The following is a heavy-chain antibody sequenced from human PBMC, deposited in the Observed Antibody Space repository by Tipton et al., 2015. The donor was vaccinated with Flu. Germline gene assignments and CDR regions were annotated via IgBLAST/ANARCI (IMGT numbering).Heavy chain of an antibody. CDR3: AGGSGWLIDT. CDR1: GFTFSGYW. D-gene: IGHD6-19*01. J-gene: IGHJ5*02. V-gene: IGHV3-7*01. Sequence: CAASGFTFSGYWMNWVRQAPGKGLEWVAIIKQDGSEKIYEDSVRGRFTISRDNAKKSLYLQMNSLGAEDTAVYYCAGGSGWLIDTWGQGTLVTVSS. CDR2: IKQDGSEK.